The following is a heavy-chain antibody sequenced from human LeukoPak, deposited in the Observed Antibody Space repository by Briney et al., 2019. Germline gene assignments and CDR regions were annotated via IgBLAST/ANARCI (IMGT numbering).Heavy chain of an antibody. CDR2: IIPIFGTA. CDR3: ARGDIVVVPAAIRGYYFDY. J-gene: IGHJ4*02. V-gene: IGHV1-69*05. D-gene: IGHD2-2*02. Sequence: GASVKVSCKASGGTFSSYAISWVRQAPGQGLEWMGGIIPIFGTANYAQKFQGRVTITTDESTSTAYMELSSLRSEDTAVYYCARGDIVVVPAAIRGYYFDYWGQGTLVTVSS. CDR1: GGTFSSYA.